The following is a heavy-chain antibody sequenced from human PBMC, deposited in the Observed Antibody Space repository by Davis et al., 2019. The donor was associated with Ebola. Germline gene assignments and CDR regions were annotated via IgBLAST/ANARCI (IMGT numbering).Heavy chain of an antibody. D-gene: IGHD3-10*02. J-gene: IGHJ5*02. CDR2: IYYSGST. CDR3: ARLAPRFGESMFDP. Sequence: LRLSCTVSGGSISSGGYYWSWIRQHPGKGLEWIGYIYYSGSTYYNPSLKSRVTISVDTSKNQFSLKLSSVTAADTAVYYCARLAPRFGESMFDPWGQGTLVTVSS. V-gene: IGHV4-31*03. CDR1: GGSISSGGYY.